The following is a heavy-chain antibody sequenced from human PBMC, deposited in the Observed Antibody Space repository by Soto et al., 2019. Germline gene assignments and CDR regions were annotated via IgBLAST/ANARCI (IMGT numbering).Heavy chain of an antibody. CDR1: GASIISTSYF. CDR3: AALLGHCTGGTCFFRWFDP. D-gene: IGHD2-8*02. CDR2: ISYSGST. J-gene: IGHJ5*02. V-gene: IGHV4-39*01. Sequence: QPQLQESGPGLVKPSETLSLTCTVSGASIISTSYFWGWIRQPSGKGLEWIGTISYSGSTFYNPSLQRQVTIAVDASKNQFSLKLSSVTAADSAVYYCAALLGHCTGGTCFFRWFDPWGQGTLVTVSS.